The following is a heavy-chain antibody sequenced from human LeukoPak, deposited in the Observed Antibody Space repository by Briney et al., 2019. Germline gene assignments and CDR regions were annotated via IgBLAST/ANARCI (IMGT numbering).Heavy chain of an antibody. J-gene: IGHJ6*03. CDR3: ARERDSDYYYMDV. CDR2: IYYSGST. D-gene: IGHD1-26*01. V-gene: IGHV4-59*01. Sequence: PSETLSLTCTVSGGSISSYYWSWIRQPPGKGLEWIGHIYYSGSTNYNPSLKSRVTISVDTSKNQFSLKLSSVTAADTAVYYCARERDSDYYYMDVWGKGTTVTVSS. CDR1: GGSISSYY.